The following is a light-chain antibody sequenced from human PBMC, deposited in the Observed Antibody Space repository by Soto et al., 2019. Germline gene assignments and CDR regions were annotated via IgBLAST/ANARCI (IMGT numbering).Light chain of an antibody. Sequence: QSVLTQPASVSGSSGQSITISCTGTSSDIGIHNYVSWYQQHPGKTPKLLIYEVSNRPSGVSNRFSGSKSGNTASLTISGLQAEDEADYYCSSYTGSSTLVFGGGT. CDR1: SSDIGIHNY. CDR2: EVS. J-gene: IGLJ3*02. CDR3: SSYTGSSTLV. V-gene: IGLV2-14*01.